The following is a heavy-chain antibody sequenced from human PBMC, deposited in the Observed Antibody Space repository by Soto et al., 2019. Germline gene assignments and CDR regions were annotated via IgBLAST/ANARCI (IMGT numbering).Heavy chain of an antibody. V-gene: IGHV3-66*02. J-gene: IGHJ3*02. Sequence: GGSLRLSCAASGFTVSSNYMSWVRQAPGKGLEWVSVIYSGGSTYYADSVKGRFTISRDNSKNTLYLQMNSLRAEDTAVYYCARSSRAVIRGGRSAFDIWGQGTMVTVSS. CDR1: GFTVSSNY. CDR3: ARSSRAVIRGGRSAFDI. CDR2: IYSGGST. D-gene: IGHD3-10*01.